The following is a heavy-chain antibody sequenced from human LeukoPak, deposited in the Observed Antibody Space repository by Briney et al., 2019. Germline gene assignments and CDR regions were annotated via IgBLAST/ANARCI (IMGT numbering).Heavy chain of an antibody. D-gene: IGHD3-22*01. CDR3: ARQGPTYYDSSGYYYAEDYYMDV. J-gene: IGHJ6*03. CDR2: IIPIFGIA. CDR1: GGTFSSNA. V-gene: IGHV1-69*10. Sequence: SVKVSCKASGGTFSSNAISWVRQAPGQGLEWMGGIIPIFGIANYAQKFQDRVTITADKSTSTAYMELSSLRSEDTAVYYCARQGPTYYDSSGYYYAEDYYMDVWGKGTTVTVSS.